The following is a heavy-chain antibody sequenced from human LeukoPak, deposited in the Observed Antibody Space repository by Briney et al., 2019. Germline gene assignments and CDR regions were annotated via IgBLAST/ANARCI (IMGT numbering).Heavy chain of an antibody. CDR3: ARKGPVLRFLEWFDAFDI. V-gene: IGHV4-34*01. CDR2: INHSGST. D-gene: IGHD3-3*01. CDR1: GGSFSGYY. Sequence: PSETLSLTCAVYGGSFSGYYWSWIRQPPGKGLEWIGEINHSGSTNYNPSLKSRVTISVDTSKNQFSLKLSSVTAADTAVYYCARKGPVLRFLEWFDAFDIWGQGTMVTVSS. J-gene: IGHJ3*02.